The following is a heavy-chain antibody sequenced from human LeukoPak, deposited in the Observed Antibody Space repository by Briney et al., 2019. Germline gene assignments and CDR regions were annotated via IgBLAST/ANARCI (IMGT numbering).Heavy chain of an antibody. CDR3: ARGYCSSTSCLYYFDY. D-gene: IGHD2-2*01. Sequence: SETLSLTCTVSGGSISSYYWSWIRQPPGKGLEWIGYIYYSGSTNYNPSLKSRVTISVDTSKNQFSLKLSSVTAADTAVYYCARGYCSSTSCLYYFDYWGQGTLVTVSS. J-gene: IGHJ4*02. CDR1: GGSISSYY. CDR2: IYYSGST. V-gene: IGHV4-59*12.